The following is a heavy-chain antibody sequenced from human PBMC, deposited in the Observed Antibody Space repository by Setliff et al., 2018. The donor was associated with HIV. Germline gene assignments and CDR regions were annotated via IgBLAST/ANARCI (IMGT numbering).Heavy chain of an antibody. J-gene: IGHJ5*02. CDR2: IYYSGTT. V-gene: IGHV4-39*01. Sequence: ETLSLTCTVSGNSTTSSDYYWGWVRQPPGKGLEWIGSIYYSGTTYHNPSLKSRVTISVHTSKNLLSLSLVSVTATDTAIYYCARRSGGYDLFFDSWGQGMLVTVSS. D-gene: IGHD5-12*01. CDR3: ARRSGGYDLFFDS. CDR1: GNSTTSSDYY.